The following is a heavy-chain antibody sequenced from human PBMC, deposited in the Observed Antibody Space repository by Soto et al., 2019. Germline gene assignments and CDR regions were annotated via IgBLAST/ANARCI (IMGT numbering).Heavy chain of an antibody. V-gene: IGHV1-3*01. J-gene: IGHJ5*02. CDR2: INAGNGNT. Sequence: EASVKVSCKASGYTFTSYAMHWVRQAPGQRLEWMGWINAGNGNTKYSQKFQGRVTITRDTSASTAYMELSSLRSEDTAVYYCARGFGGGDGDWFDPGGQETLVTVS. D-gene: IGHD2-21*02. CDR3: ARGFGGGDGDWFDP. CDR1: GYTFTSYA.